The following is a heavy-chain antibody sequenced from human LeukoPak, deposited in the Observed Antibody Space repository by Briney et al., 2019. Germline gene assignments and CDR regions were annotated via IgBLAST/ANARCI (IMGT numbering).Heavy chain of an antibody. CDR1: GFTVSSNS. J-gene: IGHJ4*02. D-gene: IGHD2-15*01. Sequence: GGSLRLSCAASGFTVSSNSMSWVRQAPGEGLEWVSVIYSGGSTSYADSVKGRFTISRDNSKNTLYLQMNSLRAEDTAVYYCARGVGYCSGGSCYSHYYFDYWGQGTLVTVSS. CDR2: IYSGGST. CDR3: ARGVGYCSGGSCYSHYYFDY. V-gene: IGHV3-53*01.